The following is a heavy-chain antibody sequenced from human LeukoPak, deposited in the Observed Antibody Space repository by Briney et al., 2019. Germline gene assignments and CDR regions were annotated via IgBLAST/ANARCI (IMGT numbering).Heavy chain of an antibody. CDR3: ARDEDYGISVNVDY. CDR1: GYTFTSNY. D-gene: IGHD4-17*01. V-gene: IGHV1-46*01. CDR2: ISPSGGST. J-gene: IGHJ4*02. Sequence: ASVKVSCKAFGYTFTSNYMHWVRQAPGQGPEWMGVISPSGGSTTYAQKFQGRVTLTRDMSTSTAYMELRSLRSDDTAVYYCARDEDYGISVNVDYWGQGTLVTVSS.